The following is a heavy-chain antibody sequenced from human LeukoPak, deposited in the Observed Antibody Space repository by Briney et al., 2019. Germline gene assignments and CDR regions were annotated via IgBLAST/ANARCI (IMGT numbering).Heavy chain of an antibody. CDR2: ISYDGSNK. D-gene: IGHD6-13*01. V-gene: IGHV3-30*04. J-gene: IGHJ5*02. CDR1: GFTFSSYA. Sequence: PGGSLRLSCAASGFTFSSYAMHWVRQAPGKGLEWVAVISYDGSNKYYADSVKGRFTISRDNSKNTLYLQMNSLRAEDTAVYYCARVKPPSAAGDPWGQGTLVTVSS. CDR3: ARVKPPSAAGDP.